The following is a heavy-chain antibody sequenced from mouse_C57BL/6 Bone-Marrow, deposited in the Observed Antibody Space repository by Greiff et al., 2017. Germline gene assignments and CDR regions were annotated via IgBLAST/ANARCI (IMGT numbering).Heavy chain of an antibody. V-gene: IGHV5-4*01. D-gene: IGHD3-2*02. Sequence: EVKLVESGGGLVKPGGSLKLSCAASGFTFSSYAMSWVRQTPEKRLEWVATISDGGSYTYYPDNVKGRFTISRDNAKNNLYLQMSHLKSEDTAMYYCARDGSSGFLLYYYAMDYWGQGTSVTVSS. CDR3: ARDGSSGFLLYYYAMDY. CDR2: ISDGGSYT. J-gene: IGHJ4*01. CDR1: GFTFSSYA.